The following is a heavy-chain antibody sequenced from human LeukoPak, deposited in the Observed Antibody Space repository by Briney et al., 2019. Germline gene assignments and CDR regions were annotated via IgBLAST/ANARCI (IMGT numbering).Heavy chain of an antibody. CDR1: GFAFNSYA. D-gene: IGHD7-27*01. CDR3: ARETGPGGAFDI. CDR2: ISYDGSNK. J-gene: IGHJ3*02. Sequence: GGSLRLSCAPSGFAFNSYAMHWVRQAPGKGLEWVAVISYDGSNKYYADSVKGRFTISRDNSKNTLYLQMNSLRAEDTAVYYCARETGPGGAFDIWGQGTMVTVSS. V-gene: IGHV3-30*04.